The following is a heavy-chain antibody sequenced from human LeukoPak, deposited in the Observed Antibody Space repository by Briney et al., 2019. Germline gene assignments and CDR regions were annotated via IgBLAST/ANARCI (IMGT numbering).Heavy chain of an antibody. CDR1: GFTFSHLW. D-gene: IGHD2-15*01. J-gene: IGHJ4*02. V-gene: IGHV3-7*01. Sequence: GGSLRLSCAASGFTFSHLWMSWVRQAPGKGLEWVAYIKKTGSETYYVDSVKGRFTITRDNTRNSLFLQMYSLRAEDTAMYFCAREDGYCSGSNCYSYFDSWGQGTLVTVSS. CDR3: AREDGYCSGSNCYSYFDS. CDR2: IKKTGSET.